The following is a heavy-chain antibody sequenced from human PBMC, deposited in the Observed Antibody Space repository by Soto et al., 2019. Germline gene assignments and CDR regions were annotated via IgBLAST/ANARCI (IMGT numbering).Heavy chain of an antibody. CDR3: ARGRTSSPTPGDY. J-gene: IGHJ4*02. CDR1: GGSISSGGYY. CDR2: IYYSGST. Sequence: SETLSLTCTVSGGSISSGGYYWSWNRQHPGKGLEWIGYIYYSGSTYYNPSLKSRVTISVDTSKNQFSLKLSSVTAADTAVYYCARGRTSSPTPGDYWGQGTLVTVSS. D-gene: IGHD2-2*01. V-gene: IGHV4-31*03.